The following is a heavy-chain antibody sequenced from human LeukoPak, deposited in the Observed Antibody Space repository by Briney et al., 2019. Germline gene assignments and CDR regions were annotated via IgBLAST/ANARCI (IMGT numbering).Heavy chain of an antibody. CDR3: ARGSRPGGGLQYYFDY. Sequence: ASVKVSCKASGYTFTSYGISWVRQAPGQGLEWMGWISAYDGNTNYAQKLQGRVTMTTDTSTSTAYMELRSLRSDDTAVYYCARGSRPGGGLQYYFDYWGQGTLVTVSS. CDR2: ISAYDGNT. J-gene: IGHJ4*02. CDR1: GYTFTSYG. D-gene: IGHD2-15*01. V-gene: IGHV1-18*01.